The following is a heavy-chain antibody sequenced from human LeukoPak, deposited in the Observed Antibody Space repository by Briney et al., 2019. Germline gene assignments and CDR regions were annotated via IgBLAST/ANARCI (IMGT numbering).Heavy chain of an antibody. V-gene: IGHV4-39*01. CDR2: IYYSGST. D-gene: IGHD3-10*01. CDR3: AGGYGSGPRRD. CDR1: GGSISSYY. J-gene: IGHJ4*02. Sequence: SETLSLTCTVSGGSISSYYWGWIRQPPGKGLEWIGSIYYSGSTYYNPSLKSRVTISVDTSKNQFSLKLSSVTAADTAVYYCAGGYGSGPRRDWGQGTLVTVSS.